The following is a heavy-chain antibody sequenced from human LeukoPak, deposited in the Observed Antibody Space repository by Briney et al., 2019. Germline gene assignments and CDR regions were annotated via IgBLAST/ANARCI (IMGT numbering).Heavy chain of an antibody. CDR1: GFTFDDYG. Sequence: GGSLRLSCAASGFTFDDYGMSWVRQAPGKGLEWVSGINWNVGSTGYANSVKGRFTISRDNAKNSLYMQMNSLRAEDTALYYCARGARGVSGYYFDYWGQGTLVTVSS. CDR3: ARGARGVSGYYFDY. CDR2: INWNVGST. J-gene: IGHJ4*02. V-gene: IGHV3-20*04. D-gene: IGHD3-10*01.